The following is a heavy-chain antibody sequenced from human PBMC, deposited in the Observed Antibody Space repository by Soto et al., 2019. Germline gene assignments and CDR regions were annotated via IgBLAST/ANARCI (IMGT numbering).Heavy chain of an antibody. J-gene: IGHJ4*02. CDR3: ARQTDIVGAATHFDY. CDR2: IYPGDSDT. V-gene: IGHV5-51*01. CDR1: GYNFVNYW. D-gene: IGHD1-26*01. Sequence: GESLKISCKASGYNFVNYWIGWVRQMPGKGLEWMGIIYPGDSDTRYSPSFQGQVTISADKSSSTAYLQWSSLKASDTAMYYCARQTDIVGAATHFDYWGQGTLVTV.